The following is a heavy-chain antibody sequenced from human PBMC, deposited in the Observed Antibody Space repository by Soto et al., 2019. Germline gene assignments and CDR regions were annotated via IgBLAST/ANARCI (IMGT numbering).Heavy chain of an antibody. D-gene: IGHD1-26*01. CDR2: IKQDGSEK. V-gene: IGHV3-7*01. CDR1: GFTFSSYW. J-gene: IGHJ3*02. CDR3: ASLPVGAHAFDI. Sequence: SCAASGFTFSSYWMSWVRQAPGKGLEWVANIKQDGSEKYYVDSVKGRFTISRDNAKNSLYLQMNSLRAEDTAVYYCASLPVGAHAFDIWGQGTMVTVSS.